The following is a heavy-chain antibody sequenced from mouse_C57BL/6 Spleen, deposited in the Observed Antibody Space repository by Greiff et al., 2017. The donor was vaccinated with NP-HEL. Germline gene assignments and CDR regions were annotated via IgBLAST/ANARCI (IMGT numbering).Heavy chain of an antibody. CDR1: GYTFTSYW. J-gene: IGHJ2*01. V-gene: IGHV1-64*01. Sequence: QVHVKQSGAELVKPGASVKLSCKASGYTFTSYWMHWVKQRPGQGLEWIGMIHPNSGSTNYNEKFKSKATLTVDKSSSTAYMQLSSLTSEDSAVYYCARWVYDGYYVGYWGQGTTLTVSS. D-gene: IGHD2-3*01. CDR2: IHPNSGST. CDR3: ARWVYDGYYVGY.